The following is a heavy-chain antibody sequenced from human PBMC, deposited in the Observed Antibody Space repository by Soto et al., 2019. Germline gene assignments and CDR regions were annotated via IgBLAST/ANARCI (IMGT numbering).Heavy chain of an antibody. V-gene: IGHV4-30-4*01. Sequence: SETLSLTCTVSWGSISSGDYYWSWIRQPPGKGLEWIGYIYYSGSTYYNPSLKSRVTISVDTSKNQFSLKLSSVTAADTAVYYCARAQGSGFLVSWGQGTLVTVTS. J-gene: IGHJ4*02. CDR2: IYYSGST. D-gene: IGHD3-10*01. CDR1: WGSISSGDYY. CDR3: ARAQGSGFLVS.